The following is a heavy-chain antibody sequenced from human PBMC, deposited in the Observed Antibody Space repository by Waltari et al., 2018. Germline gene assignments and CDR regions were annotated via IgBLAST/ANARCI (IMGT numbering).Heavy chain of an antibody. CDR1: GGSFSGYY. J-gene: IGHJ6*03. CDR2: INHRGST. V-gene: IGHV4-34*01. D-gene: IGHD6-6*01. Sequence: QVQLQQWGAGLLKPSETLSLTCAVYGGSFSGYYWSWIRQLPGKGLEWIGEINHRGSTNYNPSLKSRVTISVDTSKNQFSLKLSSVTAADTAVYYCARGSISVIAARPAYMDVWGKGTTVTVSS. CDR3: ARGSISVIAARPAYMDV.